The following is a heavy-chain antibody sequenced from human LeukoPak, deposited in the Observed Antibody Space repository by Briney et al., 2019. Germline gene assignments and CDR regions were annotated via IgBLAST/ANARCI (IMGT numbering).Heavy chain of an antibody. CDR3: VRDPPNSGYAFDV. V-gene: IGHV3-33*01. Sequence: GGSLRLSCAASGFNFHIHGMHWIRQAPGKGLEWVAFIWSNGRNTYHANSVAGRFSISRDNSKSTLFLQMNSLGAEDTALYYCVRDPPNSGYAFDVWGQGTMVTVSS. CDR2: IWSNGRNT. D-gene: IGHD7-27*01. CDR1: GFNFHIHG. J-gene: IGHJ3*01.